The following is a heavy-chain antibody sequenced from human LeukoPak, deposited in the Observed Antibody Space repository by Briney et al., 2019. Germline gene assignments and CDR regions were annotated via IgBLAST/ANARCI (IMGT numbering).Heavy chain of an antibody. CDR2: ISSNGGST. J-gene: IGHJ3*02. D-gene: IGHD4-17*01. CDR1: GFTFSSYA. V-gene: IGHV3-64*01. CDR3: ASYGDRTGAFDI. Sequence: GGSLRLSCAASGFTFSSYAMHWVRQAPGKGLEYVSAISSNGGSTYYANSVKGRFTISRDNSKNTLYLQMGSLRAEDMAVYYCASYGDRTGAFDIWGQGTMVTVSS.